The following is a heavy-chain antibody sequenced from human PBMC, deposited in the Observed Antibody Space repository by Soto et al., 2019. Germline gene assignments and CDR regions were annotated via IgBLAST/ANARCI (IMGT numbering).Heavy chain of an antibody. J-gene: IGHJ6*02. CDR2: ITPSGGST. CDR1: GYTFTSYY. D-gene: IGHD2-2*01. V-gene: IGHV1-46*01. CDR3: ARNQYQLLTYYYYGMDV. Sequence: ASVKVSCKASGYTFTSYYMHWVRLAPGQGLVRMVTITPSGGSTSYAQKFQGRVTITADKSTITAYMELISLRSEDTAVYSSARNQYQLLTYYYYGMDVWGQGTTVTVSS.